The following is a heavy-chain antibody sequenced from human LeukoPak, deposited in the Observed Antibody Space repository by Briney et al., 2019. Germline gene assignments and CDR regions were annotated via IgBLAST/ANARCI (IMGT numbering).Heavy chain of an antibody. CDR1: GFTFSDYY. V-gene: IGHV3-11*04. CDR2: ISSSDTTI. CDR3: ARAFSQYNFWSGYYGFDY. Sequence: GGSLRLSCAGSGFTFSDYYMSWIRQAPGKGLEWVSYISSSDTTIYYADSVKGRFTISRDNAQNSLYLQMNSLRAEDTAVYYCARAFSQYNFWSGYYGFDYWGQGTLVTVSS. J-gene: IGHJ4*02. D-gene: IGHD3-3*01.